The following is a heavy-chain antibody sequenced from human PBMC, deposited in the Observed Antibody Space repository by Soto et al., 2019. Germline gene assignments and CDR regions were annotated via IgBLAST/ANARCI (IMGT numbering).Heavy chain of an antibody. V-gene: IGHV3-15*01. Sequence: GGSLRLSCAASGFTFSNAWMSWVRQAPGKGLEWVGRIKSKTDGGTTDYAAPVKGRFTISRDDSKNTLYLQMNSLKTEDTAVYYCTTEVEVVGATDAFDIWGQGTMVTVSS. J-gene: IGHJ3*02. CDR1: GFTFSNAW. CDR2: IKSKTDGGTT. CDR3: TTEVEVVGATDAFDI. D-gene: IGHD1-26*01.